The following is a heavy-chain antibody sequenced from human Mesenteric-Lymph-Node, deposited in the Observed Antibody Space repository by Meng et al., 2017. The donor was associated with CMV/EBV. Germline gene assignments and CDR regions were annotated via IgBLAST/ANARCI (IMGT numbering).Heavy chain of an antibody. D-gene: IGHD3-3*01. CDR2: ISSSSTYI. CDR1: GFTFSIYS. CDR3: ARDGFRDYDLWSGYDSYYYYYGMDV. J-gene: IGHJ6*02. Sequence: GESLKISCAASGFTFSIYSMNWVRQAPGKGLEWVSSISSSSTYIYYADSVKGRFTISRDDAKNSLYLQMNSLRAEDTAVYYCARDGFRDYDLWSGYDSYYYYYGMDVWGQGTTVTVSS. V-gene: IGHV3-21*06.